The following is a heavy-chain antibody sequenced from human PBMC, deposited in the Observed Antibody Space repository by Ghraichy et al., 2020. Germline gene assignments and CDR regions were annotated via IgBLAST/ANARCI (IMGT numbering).Heavy chain of an antibody. V-gene: IGHV3-74*01. Sequence: GGSLRLSCAASGFSFTDSGMRWVRQTPGRGLEWVSHLTIDGTTVNYADSVKGRFTISRDNAKNTMYLQLISLTVEDTAVYYCVRSYLDSLRRFDHWGQGTLVTVSS. CDR3: VRSYLDSLRRFDH. CDR1: GFSFTDSG. D-gene: IGHD1-1*01. CDR2: LTIDGTTV. J-gene: IGHJ4*02.